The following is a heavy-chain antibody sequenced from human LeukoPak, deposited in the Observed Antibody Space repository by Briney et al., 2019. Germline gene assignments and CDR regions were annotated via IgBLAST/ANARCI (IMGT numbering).Heavy chain of an antibody. V-gene: IGHV3-21*04. Sequence: GGSLRLSCAASGFTFSSYAMSWVRQAPGKGLEWVSAISSSGSTIYYADSVKGRFTISRDNAKNSLYLQMNSLRAEDTAVYYCARAKEFGYSSYYYYGMDVWGQGTTVTVSS. CDR2: ISSSGSTI. CDR3: ARAKEFGYSSYYYYGMDV. CDR1: GFTFSSYA. J-gene: IGHJ6*02. D-gene: IGHD3-10*01.